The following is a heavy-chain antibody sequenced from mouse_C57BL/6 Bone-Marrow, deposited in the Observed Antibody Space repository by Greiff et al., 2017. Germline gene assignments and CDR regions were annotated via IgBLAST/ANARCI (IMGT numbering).Heavy chain of an antibody. CDR1: GYAFSSSW. J-gene: IGHJ3*01. D-gene: IGHD4-1*01. CDR2: IYPGDGDT. Sequence: QVQLKQSGPELVKPGASVKISCKASGYAFSSSWMNWVKQRPGKGLEWIGRIYPGDGDTNYNGKFKGKATLTADKSSSTAYMQRSSLTSEDSAVYFCARGPERGTWFAYWGQGTLVTVSA. CDR3: ARGPERGTWFAY. V-gene: IGHV1-82*01.